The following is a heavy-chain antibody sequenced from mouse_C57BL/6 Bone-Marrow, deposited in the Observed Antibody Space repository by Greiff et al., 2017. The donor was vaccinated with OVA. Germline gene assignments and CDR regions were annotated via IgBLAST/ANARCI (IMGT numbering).Heavy chain of an antibody. D-gene: IGHD1-1*01. J-gene: IGHJ2*01. V-gene: IGHV14-4*01. CDR2: IDPENGDT. CDR1: GFNITDDY. CDR3: TTGITTVVAFNYFDY. Sequence: EVKLVESGAELVRPGASVKLSCTASGFNITDDYMHWVKQRPEQGLEWIGWIDPENGDTEYASKFQGKATITADTSSNTAYLQLSSLTSEDTAVYYCTTGITTVVAFNYFDYWGQGTTLTVSS.